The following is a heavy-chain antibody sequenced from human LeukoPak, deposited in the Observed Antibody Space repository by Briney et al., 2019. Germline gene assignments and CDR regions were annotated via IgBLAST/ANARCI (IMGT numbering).Heavy chain of an antibody. Sequence: PETLSLTCTVSGGSISSYYWSWIRQPPGKGLEWIGYIYYSGSTNYNPSLKSRVTISVDTSKNQFSLKLSSVTAADTAVYYCARESRDYGDYVPFDYWGQGTLVTVSS. J-gene: IGHJ4*02. CDR1: GGSISSYY. CDR3: ARESRDYGDYVPFDY. CDR2: IYYSGST. D-gene: IGHD4-17*01. V-gene: IGHV4-59*01.